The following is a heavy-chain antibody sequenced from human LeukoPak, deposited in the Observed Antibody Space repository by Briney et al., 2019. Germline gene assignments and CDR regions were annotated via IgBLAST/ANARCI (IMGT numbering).Heavy chain of an antibody. V-gene: IGHV4-31*03. CDR3: ARGAIFGVAHAFDI. D-gene: IGHD3-3*01. Sequence: SQTLSLTCTVSGGSISSGGYYWSWIREHPGKGLEWFGYSYYSGSTYYHPSLKSRVTISVDTSKNQFSLKLSSVTAADTPVYDRARGAIFGVAHAFDIWGQGTMVTVSS. CDR1: GGSISSGGYY. CDR2: SYYSGST. J-gene: IGHJ3*02.